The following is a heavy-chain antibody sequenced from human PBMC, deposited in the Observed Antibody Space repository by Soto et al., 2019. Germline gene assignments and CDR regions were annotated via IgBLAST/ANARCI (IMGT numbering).Heavy chain of an antibody. J-gene: IGHJ4*02. CDR1: GFTFSSYA. CDR3: ARDSHSTVTTFFY. CDR2: ISYDGSNK. V-gene: IGHV3-30-3*01. D-gene: IGHD4-4*01. Sequence: PGGSLRLSCAASGFTFSSYAMHWVRQAPGKGLEWVAVISYDGSNKYYADSVKGRFTISRDNSKNTLYLQMNSLRAEDTAVYYCARDSHSTVTTFFYWGQGTLVTVSS.